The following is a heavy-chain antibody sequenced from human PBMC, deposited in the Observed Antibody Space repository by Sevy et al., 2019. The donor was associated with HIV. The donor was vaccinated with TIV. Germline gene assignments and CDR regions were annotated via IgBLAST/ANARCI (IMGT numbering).Heavy chain of an antibody. CDR2: IHYTGST. Sequence: SETLSLTCSVSGGSIISGDYYLSWVRQPPGRGLEWIGYIHYTGSTDYNPSLESRVTISVDTSKNQFSLKLTSVTAADTAVHYCARDEGDYGDKSCHYGMDVWGRGTTVTVSS. J-gene: IGHJ6*02. CDR3: ARDEGDYGDKSCHYGMDV. D-gene: IGHD4-17*01. CDR1: GGSIISGDYY. V-gene: IGHV4-30-4*01.